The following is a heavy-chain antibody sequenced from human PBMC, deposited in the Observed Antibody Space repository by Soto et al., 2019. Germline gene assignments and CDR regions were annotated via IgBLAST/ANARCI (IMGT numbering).Heavy chain of an antibody. D-gene: IGHD5-12*01. CDR1: GVTNSNSA. V-gene: IGHV1-69*11. CDR2: INPILGTA. Sequence: ASVKVSCKASGVTNSNSAISWVRQAPGQGLEWMGSINPILGTADYGHKFQGRVTITADESTTTVYMQLGSLRFEDTALYYCARGGVDVVATSAFDSWGQGTLVTVSS. J-gene: IGHJ4*02. CDR3: ARGGVDVVATSAFDS.